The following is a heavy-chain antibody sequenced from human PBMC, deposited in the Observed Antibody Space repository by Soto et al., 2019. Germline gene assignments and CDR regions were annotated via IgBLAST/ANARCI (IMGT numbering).Heavy chain of an antibody. D-gene: IGHD1-26*01. V-gene: IGHV6-1*01. CDR1: VDSVASKSAA. CDR3: ARAQPPVGASYYFDF. CDR2: TYYRSKWYN. J-gene: IGHJ4*02. Sequence: SQTLSLPCGISVDSVASKSAAWNWIRQSPSGGLEWLGRTYYRSKWYNEYAVTVESRISINPDTSKNQFSLQLKSVTPDDTSIYYCARAQPPVGASYYFDFWGQGALVTVS.